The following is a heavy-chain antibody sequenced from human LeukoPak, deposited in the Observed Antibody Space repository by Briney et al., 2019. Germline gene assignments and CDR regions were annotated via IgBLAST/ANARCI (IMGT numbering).Heavy chain of an antibody. Sequence: SETLSLTCAVSGGSISSDAYSWSWIRQPPGKGLEWIGYIYRSGSTYYNPSLKSRVTISVDTSNNQFSLRLSSVTAADTAVYYCARDRGGSGTLSHNWFDPWGQGTLVTVSS. CDR2: IYRSGST. CDR1: GGSISSDAYS. J-gene: IGHJ5*02. D-gene: IGHD3-10*01. CDR3: ARDRGGSGTLSHNWFDP. V-gene: IGHV4-30-2*01.